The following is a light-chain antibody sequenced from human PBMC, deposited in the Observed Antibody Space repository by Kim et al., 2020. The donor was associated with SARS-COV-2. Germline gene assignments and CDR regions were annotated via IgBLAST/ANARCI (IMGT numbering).Light chain of an antibody. CDR3: NSRDSSGNHVV. CDR2: GKN. CDR1: SLRSYY. V-gene: IGLV3-19*01. J-gene: IGLJ2*01. Sequence: ALGKTVRITCQGDSLRSYYASWYQQKPGQAPVLVMYGKNNRPSGIPDRFSGSSSGNTASLTITGAQAEDEADYYCNSRDSSGNHVVFGGGTQLTVL.